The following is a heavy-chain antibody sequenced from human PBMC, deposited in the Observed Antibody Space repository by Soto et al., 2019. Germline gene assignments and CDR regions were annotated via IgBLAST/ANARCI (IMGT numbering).Heavy chain of an antibody. V-gene: IGHV4-59*12. CDR1: GGSFSNYY. Sequence: SETLSLTCTVSGGSFSNYYWSWIRQPPGKGLEWIGYIYYTGSTKYNPSLKSRVTISVDTSKNQFSLNLTSVTAADTAVYYCACLRRAAPCNFFDFWGQGTLVTGSS. D-gene: IGHD6-6*01. CDR2: IYYTGST. CDR3: ACLRRAAPCNFFDF. J-gene: IGHJ4*02.